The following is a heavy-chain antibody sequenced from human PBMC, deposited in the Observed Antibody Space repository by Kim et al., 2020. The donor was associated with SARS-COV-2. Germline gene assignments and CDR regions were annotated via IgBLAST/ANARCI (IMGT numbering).Heavy chain of an antibody. Sequence: GGSLRLSCAASGFTFSSYAMSWVRQAPGKGLEWVSAISGSGGSTYYADSVKGRFTISRDNSKNTLYLQMNSLRAEDTAVYYCGDVRRSVVPAAMPGSGVYYGMDVWGQGTTVTVSS. CDR2: ISGSGGST. V-gene: IGHV3-23*01. CDR3: GDVRRSVVPAAMPGSGVYYGMDV. CDR1: GFTFSSYA. D-gene: IGHD2-2*01. J-gene: IGHJ6*02.